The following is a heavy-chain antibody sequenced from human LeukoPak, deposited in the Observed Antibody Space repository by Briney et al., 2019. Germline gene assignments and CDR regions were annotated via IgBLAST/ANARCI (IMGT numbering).Heavy chain of an antibody. J-gene: IGHJ4*02. Sequence: ASVKVSCKASGGTFSSYAISWVRQAPGQGLEWMGGIIPIFGTANYAQKFQGRVTITTDESTSTAYMELSSLRSEDTAVYYCARHSLDSGSFLLFDYWGQGTLVTVSS. D-gene: IGHD1-26*01. CDR1: GGTFSSYA. CDR3: ARHSLDSGSFLLFDY. V-gene: IGHV1-69*05. CDR2: IIPIFGTA.